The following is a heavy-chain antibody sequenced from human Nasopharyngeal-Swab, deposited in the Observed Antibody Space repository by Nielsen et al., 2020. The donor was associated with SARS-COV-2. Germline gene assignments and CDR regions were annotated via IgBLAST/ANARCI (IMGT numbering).Heavy chain of an antibody. Sequence: GGSLRLSCAASGFTFSSYSMNWVRRAPGKGLEWVSSISSSSSYIHYADSVKGRFTISRDNAKNSLYLQMNSLRAEDTAVYYCARDDGQWLNPVYYFDYWGQGTLVTVSS. CDR2: ISSSSSYI. CDR3: ARDDGQWLNPVYYFDY. J-gene: IGHJ4*02. CDR1: GFTFSSYS. V-gene: IGHV3-21*01. D-gene: IGHD6-19*01.